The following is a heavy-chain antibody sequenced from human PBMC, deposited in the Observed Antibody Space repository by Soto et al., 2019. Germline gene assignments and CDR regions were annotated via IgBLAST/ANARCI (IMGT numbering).Heavy chain of an antibody. CDR3: AKRLAGSSWYNFDY. Sequence: GGSLRLSCAASGFTFSSYAMSWVRQAPGKGLEWVSTIGNSGDTTYYGDSVKGRFTVSRDNSKSTLHLQMNSLRAEDTAVYYCAKRLAGSSWYNFDYWGQGTRVNVSS. CDR1: GFTFSSYA. CDR2: IGNSGDTT. J-gene: IGHJ4*02. D-gene: IGHD6-13*01. V-gene: IGHV3-23*01.